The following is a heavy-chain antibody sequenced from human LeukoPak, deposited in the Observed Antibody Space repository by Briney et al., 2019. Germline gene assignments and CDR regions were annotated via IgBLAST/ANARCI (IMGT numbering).Heavy chain of an antibody. D-gene: IGHD3-10*01. V-gene: IGHV4-59*01. CDR3: ARIVRGVISPDDAFDI. J-gene: IGHJ3*02. CDR1: GGSISSYY. Sequence: SETLSLTCTVPGGSISSYYWSWIRQPPGKGLEWIGYIYYSGSTNYNPSLKSRVTISVDTSKNQLSLKLSSVTAADTAVYYCARIVRGVISPDDAFDIWGQGTMVTVSS. CDR2: IYYSGST.